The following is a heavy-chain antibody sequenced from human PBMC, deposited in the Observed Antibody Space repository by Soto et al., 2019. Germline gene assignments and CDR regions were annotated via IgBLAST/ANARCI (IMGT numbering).Heavy chain of an antibody. CDR2: ISSSSSTI. J-gene: IGHJ6*03. CDR1: GFTFSSYS. V-gene: IGHV3-48*02. D-gene: IGHD1-1*01. CDR3: AREGTGAHYYYYYYIDV. Sequence: GGSLRLSCAASGFTFSSYSMNWVRQAPGKGLEWVSYISSSSSTIYYADSVKGRFTISRDNAKNSLYLQMNSLRDEDTAVYYCAREGTGAHYYYYYYIDVWGKGTTVTVSS.